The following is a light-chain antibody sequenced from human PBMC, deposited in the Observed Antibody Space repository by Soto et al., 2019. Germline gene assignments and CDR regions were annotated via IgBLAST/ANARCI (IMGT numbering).Light chain of an antibody. CDR3: QQYENSPIT. Sequence: EIVLTQSPGILSLSPGERASLSCGASQSITSSFLAWYQQKPGQAPRLLIYGASSRATGIPDRFSGTGSETDFTLTINRLEPEDFAVYYCQQYENSPITFGQGTRLET. CDR2: GAS. V-gene: IGKV3-20*01. CDR1: QSITSSF. J-gene: IGKJ5*01.